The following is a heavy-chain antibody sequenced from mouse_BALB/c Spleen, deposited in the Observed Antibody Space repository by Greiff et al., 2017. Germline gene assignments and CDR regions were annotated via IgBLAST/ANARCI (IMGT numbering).Heavy chain of an antibody. CDR1: GFTFSSYA. J-gene: IGHJ1*01. CDR2: ISSGGST. Sequence: EVQLVESGGGLVKPGGSLKLSCAASGFTFSSYAMSWVRQTPEKRLEWVASISSGGSTYYPDSVKGRFTISRDNARNILYLQMSSLRSEDTAMYYCARDSYDYGGYFDVWGAGTTVTVSS. V-gene: IGHV5-6-5*01. CDR3: ARDSYDYGGYFDV. D-gene: IGHD2-4*01.